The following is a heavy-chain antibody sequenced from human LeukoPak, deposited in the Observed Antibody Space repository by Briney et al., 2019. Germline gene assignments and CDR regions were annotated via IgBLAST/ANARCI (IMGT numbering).Heavy chain of an antibody. J-gene: IGHJ4*02. CDR1: GYSFTSYW. Sequence: GESLKFSCKGSGYSFTSYWIGWVRQMPGKGLEWMGIIYPGDSDTRYSPSFQGQVTISADKSISTAYLQWSSLKASDTAMYYCALSYYYDSSGYEYYFDYWGQGTLVTVSS. V-gene: IGHV5-51*01. CDR2: IYPGDSDT. CDR3: ALSYYYDSSGYEYYFDY. D-gene: IGHD3-22*01.